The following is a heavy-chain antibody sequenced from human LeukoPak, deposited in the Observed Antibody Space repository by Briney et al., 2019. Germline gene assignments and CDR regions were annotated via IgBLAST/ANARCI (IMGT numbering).Heavy chain of an antibody. CDR1: EFTFSDDW. CDR3: STGAF. Sequence: GGSLRLSCAASEFTFSDDWMSWVRQAPGKGLEWVGRIKSKTDGGTTDYAAPVKGRFTISRDDSKNLLYLQMKSLKTDDTSVYYCSTGAFWGQGTLVTVSS. CDR2: IKSKTDGGTT. V-gene: IGHV3-15*01. J-gene: IGHJ4*02.